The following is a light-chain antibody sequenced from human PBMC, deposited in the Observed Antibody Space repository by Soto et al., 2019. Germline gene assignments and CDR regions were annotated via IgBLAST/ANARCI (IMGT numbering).Light chain of an antibody. V-gene: IGKV1-5*03. CDR1: QTISSW. CDR3: PHYNSYSYA. J-gene: IGKJ1*01. Sequence: DIQMTQSPSTLSGSVGDRVTITCRASQTISSWLAWYQQKPGKAPKLLIYKASTLKSGVPSRFSGSGSGTEFTLTISSLQPDDFASYYCPHYNSYSYAFGQGTKVELK. CDR2: KAS.